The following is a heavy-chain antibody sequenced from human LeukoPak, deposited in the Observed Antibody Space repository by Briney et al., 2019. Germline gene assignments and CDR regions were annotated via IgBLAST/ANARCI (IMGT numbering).Heavy chain of an antibody. V-gene: IGHV4-39*07. J-gene: IGHJ5*01. CDR3: VRDSDASSGDWFDP. CDR1: GGSISSSPFY. CDR2: IYYSGST. Sequence: SDTLSLTCTVSGGSISSSPFYWGWIRQPPGKGLEWIGSIYYSGSTYYNPSLKSRVTISLDTSKNQFSLKLSSVTAADTAVYYCVRDSDASSGDWFDPWGQGTLVTVSS. D-gene: IGHD6-6*01.